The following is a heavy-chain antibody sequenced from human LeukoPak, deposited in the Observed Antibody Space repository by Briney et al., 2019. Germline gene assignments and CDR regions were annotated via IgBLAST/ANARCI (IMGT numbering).Heavy chain of an antibody. V-gene: IGHV3-23*01. CDR2: ISGSGGST. CDR3: AKDATYYYGSGGPPDY. Sequence: GGSLRLSCAASGFTFSSYAMSWVRQAPGKGPEWVSAISGSGGSTYYADSVKGRFTISRDNSKNTLYLQMNSLRAEDTAVYYCAKDATYYYGSGGPPDYWGQGTLVTVSS. J-gene: IGHJ4*02. D-gene: IGHD3-10*01. CDR1: GFTFSSYA.